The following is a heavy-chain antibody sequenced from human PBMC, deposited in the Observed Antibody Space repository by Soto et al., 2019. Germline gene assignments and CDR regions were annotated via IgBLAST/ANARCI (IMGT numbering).Heavy chain of an antibody. J-gene: IGHJ6*02. Sequence: SQPLSLTCAISGDSVSSNRAAWAWIKQSPSRGLEWLGRTYYRSKWYNDYAVSVKCRIAINPDTSKNQFSLQLNSVTPEDTAGYYCARGVRYYDRSGYYYLYYCYGMDVWGQGTTVTVAS. CDR3: ARGVRYYDRSGYYYLYYCYGMDV. V-gene: IGHV6-1*01. CDR2: TYYRSKWYN. D-gene: IGHD3-22*01. CDR1: GDSVSSNRAA.